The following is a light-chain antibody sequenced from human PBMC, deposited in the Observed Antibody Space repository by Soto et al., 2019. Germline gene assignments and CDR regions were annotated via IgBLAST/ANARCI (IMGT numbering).Light chain of an antibody. CDR3: QQRSSWPPT. CDR1: QSINNW. J-gene: IGKJ4*01. Sequence: DIQMTQSPSTLSASVGDRVTITCRASQSINNWLAWYQQKPGKAPKLLIYKAFSLESGVPARFSGSGSGTDFTLTISSLEPEDFAVYYCQQRSSWPPTFGGGTKVDIK. V-gene: IGKV1-5*03. CDR2: KAF.